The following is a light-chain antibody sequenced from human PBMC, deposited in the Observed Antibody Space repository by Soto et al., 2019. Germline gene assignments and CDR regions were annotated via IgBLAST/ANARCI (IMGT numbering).Light chain of an antibody. CDR2: DVT. J-gene: IGLJ1*01. Sequence: QSALTQPRSVSGSPGQSVTISCTGTSSDVGTYKYVSWYQQHPDKAPKLLIYDVTKRPSGVPDRFSGSKSDNTASLTISGLQADDEAHYFCCSYAGTYTFVFGTGTKVTVL. V-gene: IGLV2-11*01. CDR1: SSDVGTYKY. CDR3: CSYAGTYTFV.